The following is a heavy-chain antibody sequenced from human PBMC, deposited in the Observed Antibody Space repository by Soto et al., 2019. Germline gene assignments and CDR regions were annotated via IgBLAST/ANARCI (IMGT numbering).Heavy chain of an antibody. CDR3: ARSWNYVGMNGFDP. D-gene: IGHD1-7*01. CDR1: GGSLSSSGYS. Sequence: QLLLQESGSGLVRPSQTLSLTCGVSGGSLSSSGYSWTWIRQPPGQGLEWIGHIYHTGNAYYNPSLKSRVTISLDRSKNQFSLNLTSVIAADTAIYYCARSWNYVGMNGFDPWGQGTLVTVSS. CDR2: IYHTGNA. J-gene: IGHJ5*02. V-gene: IGHV4-30-2*01.